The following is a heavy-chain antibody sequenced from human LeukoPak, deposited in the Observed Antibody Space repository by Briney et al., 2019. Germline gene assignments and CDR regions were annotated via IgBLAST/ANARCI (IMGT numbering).Heavy chain of an antibody. V-gene: IGHV4-34*01. J-gene: IGHJ4*02. CDR3: ARQPTFWSGFFDY. Sequence: SETLSLTCAVYGGSFGGYYWSWIRQPPGKGLEWIGEINHSGSTNYNPSLKSRVTISVDTSKNQFSLKLSSVTAADTAVYYCARQPTFWSGFFDYWGQGTLVTVSS. CDR1: GGSFGGYY. CDR2: INHSGST. D-gene: IGHD3-3*01.